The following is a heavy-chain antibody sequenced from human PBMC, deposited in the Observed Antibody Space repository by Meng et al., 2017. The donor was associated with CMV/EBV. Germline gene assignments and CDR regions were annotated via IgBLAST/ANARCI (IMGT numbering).Heavy chain of an antibody. J-gene: IGHJ4*02. CDR3: TRSWIDSFTPDFDY. CDR2: INPNSAGT. Sequence: QGQRVQSGSGVKKPGASVKVSCKASGYSFIGHYIHWVRQAPGQGLEWMGRINPNSAGTNYVEKFQGRVTMTRDTSNNIVYMELTRLTSDDTAVYYCTRSWIDSFTPDFDYWGQGTLVTVSS. V-gene: IGHV1-2*06. CDR1: GYSFIGHY. D-gene: IGHD2-2*03.